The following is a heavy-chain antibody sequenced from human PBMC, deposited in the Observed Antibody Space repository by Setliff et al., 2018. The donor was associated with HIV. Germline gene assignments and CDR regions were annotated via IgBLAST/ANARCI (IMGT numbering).Heavy chain of an antibody. CDR3: AREDVTTSGLDI. CDR2: INSDGSTT. CDR1: GLTFSRHR. D-gene: IGHD4-17*01. Sequence: PGGSLRLSCAASGLTFSRHRMHWVRQAPGKGLVWVSNINSDGSTTAYADPVKGRVTVSRDNAKSTVYLQMNSLRVEDTAVYYCAREDVTTSGLDIWGQGTMVTV. V-gene: IGHV3-74*01. J-gene: IGHJ3*02.